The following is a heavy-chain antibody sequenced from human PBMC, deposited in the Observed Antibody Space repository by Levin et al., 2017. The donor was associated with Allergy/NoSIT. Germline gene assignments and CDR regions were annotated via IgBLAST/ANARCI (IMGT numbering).Heavy chain of an antibody. J-gene: IGHJ4*02. CDR3: TLGRQLANFDH. Sequence: SETLSLNCSVSGGSISSSKYYWGWIRQPPGKGLEWIGSISYSGSTFYNPSLKSRLTISVHTSNNQFSLRLTSMTAADTDVYHCTLGRQLANFDHWGQGNLVTVSS. CDR1: GGSISSSKYY. D-gene: IGHD6-13*01. CDR2: ISYSGST. V-gene: IGHV4-39*01.